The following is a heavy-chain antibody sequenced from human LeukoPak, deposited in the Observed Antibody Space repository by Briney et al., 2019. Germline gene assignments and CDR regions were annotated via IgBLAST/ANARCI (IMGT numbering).Heavy chain of an antibody. D-gene: IGHD6-19*01. Sequence: SETLSLTCVVSGYYISSGYYWGWIRQPPGKGLEWIGSIYHSGSTYYNPSLKSRVTISVDTSKNQFSLKLSSVTAADTAVYYCARGYSRGWRDAFNIWGQGTMVTVSS. CDR3: ARGYSRGWRDAFNI. J-gene: IGHJ3*02. CDR2: IYHSGST. V-gene: IGHV4-38-2*01. CDR1: GYYISSGYY.